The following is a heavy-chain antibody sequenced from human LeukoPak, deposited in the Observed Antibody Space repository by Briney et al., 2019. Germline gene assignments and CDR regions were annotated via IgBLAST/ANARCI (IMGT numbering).Heavy chain of an antibody. D-gene: IGHD6-19*01. CDR2: TYYSGST. CDR1: GGSISSYY. V-gene: IGHV4-59*08. J-gene: IGHJ4*02. CDR3: ARHWIKQSRGEYFDY. Sequence: SETLSLTCTVSGGSISSYYWSWIRQPPGKGLEWIGYTYYSGSTNYNPSLKSRVTISVDTSKNQFSLKLSSVTAADTAVYYCARHWIKQSRGEYFDYWGQGTLVTVSS.